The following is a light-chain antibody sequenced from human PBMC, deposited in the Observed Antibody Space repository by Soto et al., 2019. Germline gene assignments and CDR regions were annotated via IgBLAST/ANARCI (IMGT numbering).Light chain of an antibody. CDR1: QSVSSN. J-gene: IGKJ4*01. CDR2: GAS. CDR3: QQYSNWPLT. V-gene: IGKV3-15*01. Sequence: EIVMTQSPATLYVSPGERATLSCRASQSVSSNLAWYQQKPGQAPRLLIYGASTSATGIPARFSGSGSGTEFTLTISSLQSEDFAVFYWQQYSNWPLTFGGGTKVEIK.